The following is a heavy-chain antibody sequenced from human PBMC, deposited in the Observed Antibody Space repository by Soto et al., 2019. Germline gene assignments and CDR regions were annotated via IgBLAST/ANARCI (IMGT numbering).Heavy chain of an antibody. V-gene: IGHV4-34*01. CDR3: ARGRPFAPLPNPNYYYYGMEV. CDR2: INHSGST. D-gene: IGHD1-26*01. J-gene: IGHJ6*02. CDR1: GGSFSGYY. Sequence: SETLSLTCAVYGGSFSGYYWSWIRQPPGKGQQWIGEINHSGSTNYNPSLKSRVTISVDTSKNQFSLKLSSVTAADTAVYYCARGRPFAPLPNPNYYYYGMEVWGQGTRVTVSS.